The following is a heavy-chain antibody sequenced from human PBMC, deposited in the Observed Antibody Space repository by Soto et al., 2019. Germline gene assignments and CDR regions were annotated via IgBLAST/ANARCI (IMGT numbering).Heavy chain of an antibody. CDR1: GFTVTSNY. CDR2: IYSGGST. V-gene: IGHV3-66*01. D-gene: IGHD2-21*02. CDR3: GGGNFLGIDY. Sequence: DVPLVESGGGLVQPGGSLRLSCAASGFTVTSNYMTWVRQAPGKGLEWVSVIYSGGSTYYAGSVKGRFSISRDNSKNTLYLQMNRMRAEDTAVYYCGGGNFLGIDYWGQGILVTVSS. J-gene: IGHJ4*02.